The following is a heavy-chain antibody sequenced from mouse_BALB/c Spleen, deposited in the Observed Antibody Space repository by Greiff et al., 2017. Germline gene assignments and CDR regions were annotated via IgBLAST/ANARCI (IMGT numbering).Heavy chain of an antibody. CDR2: IWAGGST. CDR3: ARDQGSSLAY. J-gene: IGHJ3*01. D-gene: IGHD1-1*01. Sequence: QVQLKQSGPGLVAPSQSLSITCTVSGFSLTSSGVHWVRQPPGKGLEWLGVIWAGGSTNYNSALMSRLSISKDNSKRQVFLKMNSLQTDDTDMYYCARDQGSSLAYWGQGTLVTVSA. CDR1: GFSLTSSG. V-gene: IGHV2-9*02.